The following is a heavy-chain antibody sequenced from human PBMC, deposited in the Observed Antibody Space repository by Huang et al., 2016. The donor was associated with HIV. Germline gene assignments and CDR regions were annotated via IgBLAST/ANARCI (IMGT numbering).Heavy chain of an antibody. CDR2: INPKRGGT. CDR3: ARDWSFGSSTSPAD. J-gene: IGHJ4*02. D-gene: IGHD6-6*01. CDR1: GYTFTDSN. Sequence: QVQLVQSGAEVKNPGASVLVSCKASGYTFTDSNIHWVRQAPGQGLEWMGWINPKRGGTIYAQRCQGRITMTRDTTISTVHMDLRRIQSDDTAVYFCARDWSFGSSTSPADWGQGTLVTVSS. V-gene: IGHV1-2*02.